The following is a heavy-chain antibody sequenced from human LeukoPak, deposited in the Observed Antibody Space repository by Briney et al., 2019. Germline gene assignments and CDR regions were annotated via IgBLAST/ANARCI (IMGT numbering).Heavy chain of an antibody. V-gene: IGHV4-31*03. CDR2: IYYSGST. D-gene: IGHD1-26*01. Sequence: SETLSPTCTVSGGSISSGGYYWSWIRQHPGKGLEWIGYIYYSGSTYYNPSLKSRVTISVDTSKNQFSLKLSSVTAADTAVYYCASLYSGSYNYWGQGTLVTVSS. J-gene: IGHJ4*02. CDR1: GGSISSGGYY. CDR3: ASLYSGSYNY.